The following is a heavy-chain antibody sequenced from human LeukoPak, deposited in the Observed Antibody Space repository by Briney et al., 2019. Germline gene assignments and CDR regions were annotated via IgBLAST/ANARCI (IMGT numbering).Heavy chain of an antibody. CDR3: ARSLRYFDWLHTSYYFDY. V-gene: IGHV3-7*01. Sequence: GGSLRLSCAASGFTFSSYWMSWVRQAPGKGLEWVANIKQDGSEKYYVDSVKGRFTISRDNAKNSLYLKMNSLRAEDTAVYYCARSLRYFDWLHTSYYFDYWGQGTLVTVSS. D-gene: IGHD3-9*01. CDR2: IKQDGSEK. J-gene: IGHJ4*02. CDR1: GFTFSSYW.